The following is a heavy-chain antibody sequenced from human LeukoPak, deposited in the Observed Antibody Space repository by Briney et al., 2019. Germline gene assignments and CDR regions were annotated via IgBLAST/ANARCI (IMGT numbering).Heavy chain of an antibody. CDR2: IRYDGSDK. D-gene: IGHD6-13*01. V-gene: IGHV3-30*02. CDR3: AREGDSSSWQNHPAFDY. J-gene: IGHJ4*02. Sequence: GGSLRLSCAASGFTFSNYGMHWVRQAPGKGLEWVTYIRYDGSDKFYADSVKGRFTISRDNSKDTLYLQMNSLRDEDTAVYYCAREGDSSSWQNHPAFDYWGQGTLVTVSS. CDR1: GFTFSNYG.